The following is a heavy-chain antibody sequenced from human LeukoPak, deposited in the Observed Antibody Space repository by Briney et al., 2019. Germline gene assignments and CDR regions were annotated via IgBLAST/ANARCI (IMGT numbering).Heavy chain of an antibody. V-gene: IGHV3-21*04. CDR2: ISSSSSYI. D-gene: IGHD3-22*01. Sequence: AGGSLRLSCAASGFTFSSYSMNWVRQAPGKGLEWVSSISSSSSYIYYADSVKGRFTISRDNSKNTLYLQMNSLRAEDTAVYYCAKDVGYYDSSGYYWNYWGQGTLVTVSS. CDR3: AKDVGYYDSSGYYWNY. CDR1: GFTFSSYS. J-gene: IGHJ4*02.